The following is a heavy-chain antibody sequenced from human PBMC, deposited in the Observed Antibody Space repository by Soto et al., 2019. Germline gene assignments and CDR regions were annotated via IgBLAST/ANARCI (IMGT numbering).Heavy chain of an antibody. V-gene: IGHV4-59*12. CDR3: ARFYMVRGVMGALDI. Sequence: SETLSLTCTVSGGSISSYYWSWIRQPPGKGLEWIGYIYYSGSTNYNPSLKSRVTISVDTSKNQFSLKLSSVTAADTAVYYCARFYMVRGVMGALDIWGQGTMVTVSS. CDR2: IYYSGST. J-gene: IGHJ3*02. CDR1: GGSISSYY. D-gene: IGHD3-10*01.